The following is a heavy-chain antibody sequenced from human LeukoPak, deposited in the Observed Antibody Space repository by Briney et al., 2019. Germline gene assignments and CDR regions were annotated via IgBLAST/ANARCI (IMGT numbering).Heavy chain of an antibody. D-gene: IGHD3-3*01. CDR3: AMTYYDFWSGPNEFDY. J-gene: IGHJ4*02. V-gene: IGHV1-69*05. CDR1: GGTFSSYA. CDR2: IIPIFGTA. Sequence: SVKVSCKASGGTFSSYAISWVRQAPGQGLEWMGGIIPIFGTANYAQKFQGRVTITTDESTSTAYMELSSLRSEDTAVYYCAMTYYDFWSGPNEFDYWGQGTLVTVS.